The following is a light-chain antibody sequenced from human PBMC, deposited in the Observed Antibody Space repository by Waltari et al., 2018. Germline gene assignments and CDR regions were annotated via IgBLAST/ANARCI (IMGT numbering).Light chain of an antibody. Sequence: DIQMPQSPSTLSASVGDRATITCRASQNVIRWLAWFQQKPGKAPKVLIYKASNLENGVPSRFSGDGSGTEFTLTISSLQPDDFATYYCLQYSGYPYTFGQGTKLDI. CDR3: LQYSGYPYT. V-gene: IGKV1-5*03. J-gene: IGKJ2*01. CDR1: QNVIRW. CDR2: KAS.